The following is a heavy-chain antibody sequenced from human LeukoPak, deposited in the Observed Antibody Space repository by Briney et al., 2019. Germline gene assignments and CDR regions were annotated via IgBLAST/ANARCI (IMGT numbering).Heavy chain of an antibody. CDR3: ASASYSYGYSHYYYGMDV. V-gene: IGHV1-69*04. D-gene: IGHD5-18*01. J-gene: IGHJ6*02. Sequence: SVNVSCKASGGTFSSYAISWMRQAPGPGLEWMGRIIPIFGIANYAQKFQGRVTITADKSTSTAYMELSSLRSEDTAVYYCASASYSYGYSHYYYGMDVWGQGTTVTVSS. CDR2: IIPIFGIA. CDR1: GGTFSSYA.